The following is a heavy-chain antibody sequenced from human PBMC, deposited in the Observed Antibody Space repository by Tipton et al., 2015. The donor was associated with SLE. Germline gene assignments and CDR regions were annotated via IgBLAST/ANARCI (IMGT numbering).Heavy chain of an antibody. J-gene: IGHJ4*02. V-gene: IGHV3-15*01. CDR1: GGSISSSSYY. CDR2: IKNKTYGGTT. D-gene: IGHD3-22*01. Sequence: SLRLSCTVSGGSISSSSYYWGWIRQPPGKGLEWVGRIKNKTYGGTTDYAAPVKGRFTSSREDSKNTLYLQMNSLKTEDTAVYYCTSRRGMIVGGWGQGTLVTVSA. CDR3: TSRRGMIVGG.